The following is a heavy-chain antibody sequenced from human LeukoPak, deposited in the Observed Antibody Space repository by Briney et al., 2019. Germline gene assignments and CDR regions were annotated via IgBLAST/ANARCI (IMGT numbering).Heavy chain of an antibody. J-gene: IGHJ4*02. CDR1: GFTFSSSA. Sequence: GGSLRLSCAASGFTFSSSAMSWVRQAPGKGLYWVSAISGSGTGTYYADSVKGRFTISRDNSKNTLYLQMNSLRAEDTAVYYCAKEGGTGTRFDYWGRGTLVTVSS. CDR2: ISGSGTGT. CDR3: AKEGGTGTRFDY. D-gene: IGHD1-7*01. V-gene: IGHV3-23*01.